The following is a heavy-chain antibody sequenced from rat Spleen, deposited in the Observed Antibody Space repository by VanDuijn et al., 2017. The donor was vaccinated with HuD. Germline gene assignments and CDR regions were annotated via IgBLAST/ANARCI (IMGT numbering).Heavy chain of an antibody. V-gene: IGHV5-58*01. Sequence: EVQLVETGGGLVQPGRSLKLSCVASGFTFSSYWMYWIRQAPGKGLEWVSSINTDGGSTYYPDSVKGRFTISRDNAENTVYLQMNRLRSEDTATYYCGKGGWSVPFAYWGQGTLVTVSS. D-gene: IGHD4-4*01. J-gene: IGHJ3*01. CDR1: GFTFSSYW. CDR2: INTDGGST. CDR3: GKGGWSVPFAY.